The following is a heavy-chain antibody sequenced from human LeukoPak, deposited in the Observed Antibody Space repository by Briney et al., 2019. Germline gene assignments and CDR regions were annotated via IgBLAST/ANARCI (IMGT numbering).Heavy chain of an antibody. V-gene: IGHV3-74*01. CDR3: ARAGYCSSSSCYALYGMDV. J-gene: IGHJ6*02. CDR1: GFTVSSYW. CDR2: INSDGSST. D-gene: IGHD2-2*01. Sequence: GGSLRLSCAASGFTVSSYWMHWVRQVPGKGLVWVSRINSDGSSTSYADSVKGRFTISRDNAKNTLYLQMSSLRAEDTALYYCARAGYCSSSSCYALYGMDVWGQGTTVTVSS.